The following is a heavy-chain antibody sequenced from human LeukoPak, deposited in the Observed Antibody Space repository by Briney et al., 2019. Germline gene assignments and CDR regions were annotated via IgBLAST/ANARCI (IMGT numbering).Heavy chain of an antibody. CDR3: ARDQIDPILRYYYYMDV. CDR2: INPNSGGT. CDR1: GYTFIAYY. Sequence: ASVKVSCKASGYTFIAYYMHWVRQAPGQGLEWMGWINPNSGGTNYAQKFQGRVTMTRDTSISTAYMELSRLRSDDTAVYYCARDQIDPILRYYYYMDVWGKGTTVTVSS. D-gene: IGHD2/OR15-2a*01. V-gene: IGHV1-2*02. J-gene: IGHJ6*03.